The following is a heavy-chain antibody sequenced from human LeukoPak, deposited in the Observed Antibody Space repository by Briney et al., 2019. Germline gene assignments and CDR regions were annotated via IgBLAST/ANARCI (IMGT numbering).Heavy chain of an antibody. J-gene: IGHJ4*02. V-gene: IGHV3-72*01. CDR1: GFSISDHY. Sequence: GGSLRLSCAASGFSISDHYMDWVRQAPGKGLEWVGRTRNKANSYTTEYAASVKGRFTISREDSKNSLYLQMNSLKTEDTAVYYCARLRRSSDDYWGQGTLVIVSS. CDR2: TRNKANSYTT. D-gene: IGHD4-23*01. CDR3: ARLRRSSDDY.